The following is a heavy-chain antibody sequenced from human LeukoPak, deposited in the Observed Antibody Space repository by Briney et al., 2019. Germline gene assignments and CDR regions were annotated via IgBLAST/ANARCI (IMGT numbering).Heavy chain of an antibody. Sequence: GASVKVSCKVSGYTLTELSMHWVRQAPGKGLEWMGGFDPEDGETIYAQKFQGRVTMTEDTSTDTAYMELNTLIADDTAVYYCAKGVKQIVVVTAQHYLDYWGQGTLVTVSS. CDR3: AKGVKQIVVVTAQHYLDY. V-gene: IGHV1-24*01. CDR1: GYTLTELS. J-gene: IGHJ4*02. D-gene: IGHD2-21*02. CDR2: FDPEDGET.